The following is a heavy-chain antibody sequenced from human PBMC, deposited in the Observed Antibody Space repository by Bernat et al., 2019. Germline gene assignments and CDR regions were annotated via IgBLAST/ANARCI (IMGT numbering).Heavy chain of an antibody. CDR1: GGSISSSSYY. CDR2: IYYSGST. D-gene: IGHD6-6*01. V-gene: IGHV4-39*07. J-gene: IGHJ5*02. Sequence: QLQLQESGPGLVKPSETLSLTCTVSGGSISSSSYYWGWIRQPPGKGLEWIGSIYYSGSTYYNPSLKSRVTISVDTSKNQFSLKLSSVTAADTAVYYCARGNSAARGDWFDPWGQGTLVTVSS. CDR3: ARGNSAARGDWFDP.